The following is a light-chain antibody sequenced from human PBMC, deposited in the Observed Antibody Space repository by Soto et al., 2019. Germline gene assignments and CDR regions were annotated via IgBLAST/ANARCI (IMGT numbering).Light chain of an antibody. CDR3: QQYGSSPLT. CDR2: GAS. CDR1: QSVSSSY. J-gene: IGKJ4*01. Sequence: EIVLTQSPGTLSLSPGERATLSCRASQSVSSSYLAWYQQKPGQAPRLLIYGASSRATGIPDRFSASGSGTDFTLTSSRLEPEDCAVYYCQQYGSSPLTFGGGTKVEIK. V-gene: IGKV3-20*01.